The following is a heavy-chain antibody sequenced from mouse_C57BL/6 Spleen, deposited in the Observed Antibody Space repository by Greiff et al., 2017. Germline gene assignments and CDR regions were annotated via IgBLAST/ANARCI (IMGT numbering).Heavy chain of an antibody. D-gene: IGHD2-4*01. J-gene: IGHJ2*01. CDR3: ARWGYYDYRYYFDY. V-gene: IGHV1-54*01. CDR2: INPGSGGT. CDR1: GYAFTNYL. Sequence: VKLQESGAELVRPGTSVKVSCKASGYAFTNYLIEWVKQRPGQGLEWIGVINPGSGGTNYNEKFKGKATLTADKSSSTAYMQLSSLTSEDSAVYFCARWGYYDYRYYFDYWGQGTTLTVSS.